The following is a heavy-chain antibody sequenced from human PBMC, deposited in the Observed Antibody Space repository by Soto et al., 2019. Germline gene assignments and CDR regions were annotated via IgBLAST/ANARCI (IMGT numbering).Heavy chain of an antibody. J-gene: IGHJ6*02. Sequence: SETLSLTCTVSGGSISGYYWSWIRQSPGMGLEYIGYIYYRGSTNYNPSLKSRVTMSVDTSRNQFSLKVNSVTAADTAVYYCARQKLLPFYYALDVWGQGTTVTVSS. V-gene: IGHV4-59*01. CDR2: IYYRGST. D-gene: IGHD2-15*01. CDR3: ARQKLLPFYYALDV. CDR1: GGSISGYY.